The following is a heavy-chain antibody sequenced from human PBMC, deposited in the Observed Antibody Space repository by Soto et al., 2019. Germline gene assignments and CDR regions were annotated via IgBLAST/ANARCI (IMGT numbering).Heavy chain of an antibody. D-gene: IGHD3-9*01. CDR2: IWYDGSNK. CDR3: ARATTYYDILTGPPYYYYYGMDV. V-gene: IGHV3-33*01. J-gene: IGHJ6*02. CDR1: GFTFSSYG. Sequence: LRLSCAASGFTFSSYGMHWVRQAPGKVLEWVAVIWYDGSNKYYADSVKGRFTISRDNSKNTLYLQMNSLRAEDTAVYYCARATTYYDILTGPPYYYYYGMDVWGQGTTVTVSS.